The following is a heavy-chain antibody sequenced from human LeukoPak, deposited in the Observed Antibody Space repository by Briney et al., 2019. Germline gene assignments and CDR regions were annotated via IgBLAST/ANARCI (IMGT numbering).Heavy chain of an antibody. J-gene: IGHJ4*02. V-gene: IGHV4-39*07. D-gene: IGHD3-22*01. CDR1: GGSISSSSYY. Sequence: PSETLSLTCTVSGGSISSSSYYWGWIRQPPGKGLEWIGSIYYSGSTYYNPSLKSRVTISVDTSKNQFSLKLSSVTAADTAVYYCARAMGVGGYYYDYWGQGTPATVSS. CDR3: ARAMGVGGYYYDY. CDR2: IYYSGST.